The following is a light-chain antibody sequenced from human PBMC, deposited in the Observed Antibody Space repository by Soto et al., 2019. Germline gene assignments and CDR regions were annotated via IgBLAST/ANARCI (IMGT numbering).Light chain of an antibody. CDR3: QQYYTPLWT. Sequence: EIAMTESPDSLAVSLGESATINCKSSQSVLYSSNRTNYLAWYQQKAGQAHXLLIYWASTREAGVPDRFSGSGSGTDFTLTISRLQAEDVPVYYCQQYYTPLWTFGQGTKWIS. V-gene: IGKV4-1*01. CDR2: WAS. CDR1: QSVLYSSNRTNY. J-gene: IGKJ1*01.